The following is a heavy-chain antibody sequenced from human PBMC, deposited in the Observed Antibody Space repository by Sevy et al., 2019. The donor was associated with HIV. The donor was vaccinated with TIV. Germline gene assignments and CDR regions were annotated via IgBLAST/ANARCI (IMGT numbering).Heavy chain of an antibody. Sequence: GGSLRLSCAASGFTFSSYWMSWVRQAPGKGLEWVANIKQDGSEKYYVDSVKGRLTISRDNAKNSLYLQMNSLRAEDTAVYYCARVETMVRGVQPYYFDYWGQGTLVTVSS. CDR2: IKQDGSEK. D-gene: IGHD3-10*01. CDR3: ARVETMVRGVQPYYFDY. CDR1: GFTFSSYW. J-gene: IGHJ4*02. V-gene: IGHV3-7*01.